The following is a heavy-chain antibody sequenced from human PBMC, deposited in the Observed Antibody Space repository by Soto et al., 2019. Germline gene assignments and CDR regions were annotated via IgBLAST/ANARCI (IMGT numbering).Heavy chain of an antibody. V-gene: IGHV1-24*01. Sequence: GASVKGSCKVSGYTLTELSMHWLRQAPGKGLEWMGTFDPEIGETVYAQKFRGRVTMTEDTSTDTAYMELSSLRSEDTAVYYCATYPPLYFRGTPCSAGLDXWGQGTLLTVSS. CDR2: FDPEIGET. J-gene: IGHJ4*02. CDR1: GYTLTELS. D-gene: IGHD2-2*01. CDR3: ATYPPLYFRGTPCSAGLDX.